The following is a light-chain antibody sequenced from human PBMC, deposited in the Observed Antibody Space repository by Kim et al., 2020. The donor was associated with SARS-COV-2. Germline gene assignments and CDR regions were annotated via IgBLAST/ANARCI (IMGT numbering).Light chain of an antibody. J-gene: IGLJ6*01. CDR3: QSFDTSLSGSRV. CDR1: SSNIGAGYD. Sequence: QSVLTQPPSVSGAPGQRVTISCTGNSSNIGAGYDVQWYQQLPGTAPKLLMFGNVNRPSGVPDRFPGSKSGTSASLAITGLQAEDEADYYCQSFDTSLSGSRVFGSGTKVTVL. V-gene: IGLV1-40*01. CDR2: GNV.